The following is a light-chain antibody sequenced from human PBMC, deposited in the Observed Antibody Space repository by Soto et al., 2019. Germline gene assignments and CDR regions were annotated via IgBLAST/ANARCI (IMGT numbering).Light chain of an antibody. Sequence: QSFLTQPPSVSGAPGQRVTISCPGGSSNIGAGYDVHWYQQLPGTAPKLLIYGNNNRPSGVPDRFSGSKSGTSASLAVTGLQAEDEADYYCQSYATGLSVLYVFGTGTKVTVL. CDR3: QSYATGLSVLYV. V-gene: IGLV1-40*01. CDR1: SSNIGAGYD. J-gene: IGLJ1*01. CDR2: GNN.